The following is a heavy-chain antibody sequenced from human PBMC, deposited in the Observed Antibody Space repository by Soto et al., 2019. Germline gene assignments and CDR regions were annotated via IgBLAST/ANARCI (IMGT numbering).Heavy chain of an antibody. CDR2: IKSKTDGGTT. CDR1: GFTFSNAW. D-gene: IGHD3-22*01. Sequence: VQLVESGGGLVKPGGSLRLSCAASGFTFSNAWMNWVRQAPGKGLEWVGRIKSKTDGGTTDYAAPVKGRFTISRDDSKNTLYLQMNSLKTEDTAVYYCTTDRYYDSSGYYHPDYFDYWGQGTLVTVSS. V-gene: IGHV3-15*07. J-gene: IGHJ4*02. CDR3: TTDRYYDSSGYYHPDYFDY.